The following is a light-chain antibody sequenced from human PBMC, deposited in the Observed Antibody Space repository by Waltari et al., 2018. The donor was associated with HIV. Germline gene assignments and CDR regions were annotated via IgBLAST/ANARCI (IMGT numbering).Light chain of an antibody. CDR3: QQRSNWPPVT. V-gene: IGKV3-11*01. Sequence: EIVLTQPPATLSLSPGERATLSCRASQSFSTYLAWYQQKPGQAPRLLIYDASNRAPGIPARFSGSGSGTDFTLTISSLEPEDFAIYYCQQRSNWPPVTFGGGTKVEIK. J-gene: IGKJ4*01. CDR2: DAS. CDR1: QSFSTY.